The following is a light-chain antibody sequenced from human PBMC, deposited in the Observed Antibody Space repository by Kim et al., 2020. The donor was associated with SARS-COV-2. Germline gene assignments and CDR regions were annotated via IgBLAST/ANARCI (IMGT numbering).Light chain of an antibody. J-gene: IGKJ5*01. CDR3: IKGIPPIT. V-gene: IGKV2-30*01. CDR1: QSLVYSDGNTY. Sequence: DVVMTQSPLSLPVTLGQPASISCRSSQSLVYSDGNTYLNWFQQRPGQSPRRLIYKVSNRDSGVPDRFSGSGSGTDFTLKISRVEAEDVGVFYCIKGIPPITFGQGTRLEIK. CDR2: KVS.